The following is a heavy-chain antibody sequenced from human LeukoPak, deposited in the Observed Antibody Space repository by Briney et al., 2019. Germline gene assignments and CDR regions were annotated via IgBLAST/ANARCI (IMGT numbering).Heavy chain of an antibody. CDR3: ASPGIGTFDY. V-gene: IGHV3-64*01. D-gene: IGHD1-7*01. J-gene: IGHJ4*02. CDR2: ISSNGGST. CDR1: GFTFSSYA. Sequence: GGSLRLSCAASGFTFSSYAMHWVSQAPGKGLEYVSAISSNGGSTYYANSVKGRFTISRDNSKNTLYLQMGSVRAEDMAVYYCASPGIGTFDYWGQGTLVTVSS.